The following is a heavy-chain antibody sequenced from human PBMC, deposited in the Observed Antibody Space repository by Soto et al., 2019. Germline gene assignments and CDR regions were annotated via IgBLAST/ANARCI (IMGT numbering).Heavy chain of an antibody. Sequence: QVQLQESGPGLVKPSQTLSLNCTVSGGSISSGGYYWSWIRQYPGKGLEGIGYISNSGSTYYNPSLRSRIIISVETPKNPFFRTVRVGTAADTALYSCARDNYYTCIGYYPSSAEYFQHCGQGTLVIVSS. D-gene: IGHD3-22*01. V-gene: IGHV4-31*03. CDR1: GGSISSGGYY. CDR3: ARDNYYTCIGYYPSSAEYFQH. J-gene: IGHJ1*01. CDR2: ISNSGST.